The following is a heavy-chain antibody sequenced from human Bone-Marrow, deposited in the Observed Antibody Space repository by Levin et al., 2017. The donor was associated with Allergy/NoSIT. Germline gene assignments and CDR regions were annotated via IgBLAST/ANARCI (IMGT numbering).Heavy chain of an antibody. D-gene: IGHD2-21*02. CDR3: ARDFNERVGTGSLGFDC. V-gene: IGHV7-4-1*02. CDR2: INTNTGNP. J-gene: IGHJ4*02. Sequence: GESLKISCKASGYSFTTYALNWVRQAPGQGLEWMGWINTNTGNPTYAQGFTGRFVFSLDTSVNTAYLQISSLKAEDTAVYYCARDFNERVGTGSLGFDCWGQGTLVTVSS. CDR1: GYSFTTYA.